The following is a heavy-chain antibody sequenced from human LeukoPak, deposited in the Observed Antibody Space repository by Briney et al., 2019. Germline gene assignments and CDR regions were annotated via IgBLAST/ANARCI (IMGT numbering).Heavy chain of an antibody. Sequence: SQTLSLTCTVSGGSISSGGYYWSWIRQPPGKGLEWIGYIYHSGSTYYNPSLKSRVTISVDRSKNQFSLKLSSVTAADTAVYYCARSLLSDGSGSFIWGQGTMVTVSS. V-gene: IGHV4-30-2*01. CDR2: IYHSGST. D-gene: IGHD3-10*01. CDR3: ARSLLSDGSGSFI. J-gene: IGHJ3*02. CDR1: GGSISSGGYY.